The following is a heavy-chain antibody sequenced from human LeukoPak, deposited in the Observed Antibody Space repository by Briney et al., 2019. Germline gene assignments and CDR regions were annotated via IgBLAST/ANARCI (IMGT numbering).Heavy chain of an antibody. D-gene: IGHD1-20*01. CDR3: ARGDYNWNDGERYYGMDV. Sequence: ASVKVSCKASGYTFTGYYMHWVRQAPGQGLERMGWINPNSGGTNYAQKFRGRVTMTRDTSISTAYMELSRLRSDDTAVYYCARGDYNWNDGERYYGMDVWGQGTTVTVSS. J-gene: IGHJ6*02. CDR1: GYTFTGYY. V-gene: IGHV1-2*02. CDR2: INPNSGGT.